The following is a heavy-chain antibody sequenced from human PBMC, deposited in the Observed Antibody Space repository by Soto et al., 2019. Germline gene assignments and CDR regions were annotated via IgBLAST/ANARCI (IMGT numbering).Heavy chain of an antibody. J-gene: IGHJ5*02. V-gene: IGHV4-31*02. CDR2: IYYSGAT. CDR3: VRDRRIWFDP. Sequence: WTWLRQNPEKGLEWIGYIYYSGATFYNPSLESRVTISLDTSKNQFSLDLFSVTAADTAVYYCVRDRRIWFDPWGQGILVTVSS.